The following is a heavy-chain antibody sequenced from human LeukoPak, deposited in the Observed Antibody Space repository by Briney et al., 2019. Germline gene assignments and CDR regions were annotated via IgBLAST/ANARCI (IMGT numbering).Heavy chain of an antibody. J-gene: IGHJ4*02. Sequence: GRSLRLSCEASGFIFSNYWIGWVRRLPGKWLGWVANIHPEGSATSYVVAVKGRFTISRDNAKQSMFLQINSLRTVETAVYSCVRWGVEAGMDYWGQGTLVTVSS. D-gene: IGHD6-19*01. V-gene: IGHV3-7*01. CDR2: IHPEGSAT. CDR3: VRWGVEAGMDY. CDR1: GFIFSNYW.